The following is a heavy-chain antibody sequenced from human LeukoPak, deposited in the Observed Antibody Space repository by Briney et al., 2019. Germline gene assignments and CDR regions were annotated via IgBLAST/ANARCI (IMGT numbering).Heavy chain of an antibody. CDR3: AKYCPKVEPPDYMDV. J-gene: IGHJ6*03. Sequence: GGSLRLSCAASGFTFSSQAMSWARQAPGKGLECVSGISGTGGRTYYADSVKGRFTISRDNSKNTLYLQMNSLRVEDTAVYYCAKYCPKVEPPDYMDVWGKGTTVTVS. D-gene: IGHD1-26*01. V-gene: IGHV3-23*01. CDR2: ISGTGGRT. CDR1: GFTFSSQA.